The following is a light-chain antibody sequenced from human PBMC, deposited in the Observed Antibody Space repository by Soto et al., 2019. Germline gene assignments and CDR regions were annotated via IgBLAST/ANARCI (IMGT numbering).Light chain of an antibody. CDR3: SAWDVSLSGYV. CDR2: RND. CDR1: SFNIGSNY. J-gene: IGLJ1*01. Sequence: QSVLTQAPSASGTPGQRVTISCSGSSFNIGSNYVYWYQQLPGTAPKLVIFRNDQRPSGIPDRISGSKSGTSASLAISGLRSEDEADYYCSAWDVSLSGYVFGTGTKLTVL. V-gene: IGLV1-47*01.